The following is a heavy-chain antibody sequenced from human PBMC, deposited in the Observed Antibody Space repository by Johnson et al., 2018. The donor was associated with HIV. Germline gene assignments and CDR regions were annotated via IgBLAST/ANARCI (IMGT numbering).Heavy chain of an antibody. Sequence: QVQLVESGGVVVQPGRSLRLSCAASGFTFSNYGMLWVSQAPGKGLEWVAVIWFDGNNKHYSDSVKGRFTISRDNSNNILYLQMNSLRVEDTAVYYCAKVAVATAAGGVALDIWGPGTMVTVS. CDR2: IWFDGNNK. J-gene: IGHJ3*02. D-gene: IGHD6-13*01. CDR1: GFTFSNYG. CDR3: AKVAVATAAGGVALDI. V-gene: IGHV3-33*06.